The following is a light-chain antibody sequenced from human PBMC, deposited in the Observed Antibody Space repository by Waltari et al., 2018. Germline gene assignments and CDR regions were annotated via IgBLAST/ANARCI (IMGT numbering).Light chain of an antibody. CDR3: QQSYSTLDT. J-gene: IGKJ2*01. Sequence: DSHMTPSPASLSASVGDRVTITCRASQSISSYLNWYQQKPGKAPKLLIYAASSLQSGVPSRFSGSGSGTDFTLTISSLQPEDFATYYCQQSYSTLDTFGQGTKLEIK. CDR1: QSISSY. V-gene: IGKV1-39*01. CDR2: AAS.